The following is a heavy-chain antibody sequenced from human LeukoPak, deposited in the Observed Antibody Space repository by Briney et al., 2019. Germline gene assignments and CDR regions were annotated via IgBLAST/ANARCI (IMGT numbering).Heavy chain of an antibody. D-gene: IGHD3-22*01. Sequence: PSETLSLTCAVYGGSFSGYYWSWIRQPPGKGLEWIGEINHSGSTNYNPSLKSRVTKSVDTSKNQFSLKLSSVTAADTAVYYCALSSGYYDDAFDIWGQGTMVTVSS. CDR3: ALSSGYYDDAFDI. CDR2: INHSGST. J-gene: IGHJ3*02. CDR1: GGSFSGYY. V-gene: IGHV4-34*01.